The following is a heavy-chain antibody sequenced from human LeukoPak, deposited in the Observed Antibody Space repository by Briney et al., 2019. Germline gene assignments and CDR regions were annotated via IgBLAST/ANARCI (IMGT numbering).Heavy chain of an antibody. Sequence: ASVKVSCTASGYTFTSYGISWVRQAPGQGLEWMGWISAYNGNTNYAQKLQGRVTMTTDTSTSAAYMELRSLRSDDTAVYYCARVDYGDPPDYWGQGTLVTVSS. D-gene: IGHD4-17*01. CDR3: ARVDYGDPPDY. CDR2: ISAYNGNT. CDR1: GYTFTSYG. J-gene: IGHJ4*02. V-gene: IGHV1-18*01.